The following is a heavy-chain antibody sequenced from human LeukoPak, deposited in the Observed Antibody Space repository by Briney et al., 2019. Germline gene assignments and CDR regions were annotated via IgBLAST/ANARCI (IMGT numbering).Heavy chain of an antibody. CDR1: GFTFSSYS. CDR3: ARALGYQLLYPWKHAFDI. Sequence: GGSLRLSCAASGFTFSSYSMNWVRQAPGKGLEWVSLISSSSSYKYYADSVKGRFTISRDNAKNSLYLQMNSLRAEDTAVYYCARALGYQLLYPWKHAFDIWGQGTMVTVSS. J-gene: IGHJ3*02. D-gene: IGHD2-2*02. V-gene: IGHV3-21*04. CDR2: ISSSSSYK.